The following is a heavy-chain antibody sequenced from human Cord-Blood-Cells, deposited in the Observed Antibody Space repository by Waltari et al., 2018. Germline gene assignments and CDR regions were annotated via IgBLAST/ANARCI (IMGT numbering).Heavy chain of an antibody. D-gene: IGHD6-13*01. V-gene: IGHV3-30-3*01. CDR1: GLTLSRYA. CDR2: ISYDGSNK. Sequence: QVQLVESGGGVVQPGRLLRLPCAASGLTLSRYAMHWVRQAPAKGLEWVAVISYDGSNKYYADSVKGRFTISRDNSKNTLYLQMNSLRAEDTAVYYCARGIAAAGTWGQGTLVTVSS. J-gene: IGHJ5*02. CDR3: ARGIAAAGT.